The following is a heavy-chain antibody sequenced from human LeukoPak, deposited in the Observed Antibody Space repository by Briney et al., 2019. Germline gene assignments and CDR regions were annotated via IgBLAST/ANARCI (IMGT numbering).Heavy chain of an antibody. D-gene: IGHD2-2*01. CDR2: INHSGST. V-gene: IGHV4-34*01. CDR3: ARRQLRYFDY. Sequence: SETLSLTCAVYGGSFSGYYWSWIRQPPGKGLEWIGEINHSGSTNYSPSLKSRVTISVDTSKNQFSLKLSSVTAADTAVYYCARRQLRYFDYWGQGTLVTVSS. J-gene: IGHJ4*02. CDR1: GGSFSGYY.